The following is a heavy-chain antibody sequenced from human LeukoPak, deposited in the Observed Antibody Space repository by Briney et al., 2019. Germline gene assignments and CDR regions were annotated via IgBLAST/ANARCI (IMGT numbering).Heavy chain of an antibody. V-gene: IGHV4-4*09. CDR2: IYTSGST. J-gene: IGHJ5*01. D-gene: IGHD5-12*01. Sequence: SETLSLTCTVSGGSLSSYYWSWVRQPPGKGLEWIGYIYTSGSTDYSPSLKSRVTISVDSPKNQFSLKLNSVTAADTAVYYCASSVSGRRDYSGYDSWGQGTLVTVSS. CDR3: ASSVSGRRDYSGYDS. CDR1: GGSLSSYY.